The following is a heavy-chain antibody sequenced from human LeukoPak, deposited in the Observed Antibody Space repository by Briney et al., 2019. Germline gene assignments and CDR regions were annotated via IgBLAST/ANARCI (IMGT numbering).Heavy chain of an antibody. J-gene: IGHJ4*02. V-gene: IGHV4-30-4*01. CDR1: GGSISSGHDY. D-gene: IGHD2-21*02. CDR2: IYFTGST. CDR3: ARDDCGGDCRIDY. Sequence: PSETLSLTCTVSGGSISSGHDYWSWIRQPPGKGVECIVYIYFTGSTYYNPSLKSRVTISVDTSKTQFSLNLTSVTAADTAVYYCARDDCGGDCRIDYWGQGALVTVSS.